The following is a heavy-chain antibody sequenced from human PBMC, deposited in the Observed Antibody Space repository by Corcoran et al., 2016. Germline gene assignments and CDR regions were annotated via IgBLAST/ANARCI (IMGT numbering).Heavy chain of an antibody. CDR3: ARGVTATPTGV. D-gene: IGHD2-21*02. J-gene: IGHJ4*02. V-gene: IGHV3-48*01. CDR2: ISSSSSTI. Sequence: EVQLVESGGGLVQPGGSLRLSCAASGFTFSSYIMNWVRQAQGKGLEWVSYISSSSSTIYYAESVKGRFTISRDNAKNSLYLQMNSLRAEDTAVYYCARGVTATPTGVWGQGTLVTVSS. CDR1: GFTFSSYI.